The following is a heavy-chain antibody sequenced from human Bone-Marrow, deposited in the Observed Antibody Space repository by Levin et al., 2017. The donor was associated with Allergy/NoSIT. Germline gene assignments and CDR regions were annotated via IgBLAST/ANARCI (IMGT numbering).Heavy chain of an antibody. D-gene: IGHD4-17*01. J-gene: IGHJ4*02. V-gene: IGHV2-70*04. CDR1: GFSLSTSGMR. CDR2: IDWDDDR. CDR3: ARLVDYYGEYYFDY. Sequence: SGPTLVKPTQTLTLTCSLSGFSLSTSGMRVSWIRQTPGKALEWLARIDWDDDRFYSTSLKTRLSISKDTSKNQVVLTLTNMDPGDTATYYCARLVDYYGEYYFDYWGQGTLVTVSS.